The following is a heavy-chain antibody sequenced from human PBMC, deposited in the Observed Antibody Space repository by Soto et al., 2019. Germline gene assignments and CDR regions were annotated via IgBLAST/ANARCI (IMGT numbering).Heavy chain of an antibody. CDR2: IYWDDDK. J-gene: IGHJ6*04. Sequence: SGPTLVNPTHTLTLTCTFSGFSLSTSGVGVGWIRQPPGKALEWLALIYWDDDKRYSPSLKSRLTITKDTSKNQVVLTMTNMDPVDTATYSCAQCYYDFWSGYKRYGMDVWGKGTTVTVSS. CDR3: AQCYYDFWSGYKRYGMDV. V-gene: IGHV2-5*02. CDR1: GFSLSTSGVG. D-gene: IGHD3-3*01.